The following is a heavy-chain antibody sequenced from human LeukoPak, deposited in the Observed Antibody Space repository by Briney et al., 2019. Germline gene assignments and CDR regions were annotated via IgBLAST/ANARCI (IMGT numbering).Heavy chain of an antibody. Sequence: GGSLRLSCAVSGFTVSSNYMNWVRQAPGKELEWVSVIYSGGSTYYADSVKGRFTISRDNSKNTLFLQMNSLRAEDTAVYYCARDGYDYVWIDYWGQGTLVTVSS. CDR2: IYSGGST. V-gene: IGHV3-53*01. J-gene: IGHJ4*02. CDR1: GFTVSSNY. CDR3: ARDGYDYVWIDY. D-gene: IGHD3-16*01.